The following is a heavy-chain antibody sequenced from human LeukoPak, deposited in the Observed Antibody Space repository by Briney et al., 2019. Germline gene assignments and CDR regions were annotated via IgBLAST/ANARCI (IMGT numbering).Heavy chain of an antibody. D-gene: IGHD3-22*01. CDR3: AREVVVTGYYYGMDV. CDR2: IYYSGST. V-gene: IGHV4-59*01. Sequence: PSETLSLTCAVYGGSFSGYYWSWIRQPPGKGLEWIGYIYYSGSTNYNPSLKSRVTISVDTSKNQFSLKLSSVTAADTAVYYCAREVVVTGYYYGMDVWGQGTTVTVSS. CDR1: GGSFSGYY. J-gene: IGHJ6*02.